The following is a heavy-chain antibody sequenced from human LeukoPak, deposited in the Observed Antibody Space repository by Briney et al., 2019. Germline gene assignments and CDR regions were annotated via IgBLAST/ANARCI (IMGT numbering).Heavy chain of an antibody. D-gene: IGHD3-22*01. CDR3: ARGAHYHDSSDGYDY. J-gene: IGHJ4*02. CDR1: VYTFTVYY. Sequence: ASVTVSFKSSVYTFTVYYMHWVRQAPGQGLEWMGWINPNSGGTNYAQKFQGRLTITRDTSIIVYMDLSRLRSDDTAVYYCARGAHYHDSSDGYDYWGQGSLVSVSS. V-gene: IGHV1-2*02. CDR2: INPNSGGT.